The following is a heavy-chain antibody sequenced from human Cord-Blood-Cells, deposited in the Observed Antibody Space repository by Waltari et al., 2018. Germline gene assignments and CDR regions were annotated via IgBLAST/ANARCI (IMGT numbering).Heavy chain of an antibody. D-gene: IGHD7-27*01. CDR1: GFTFSSYA. V-gene: IGHV3-23*01. CDR2: ISGSGGST. Sequence: EVQLLESGGGLVQPGGSLRLSCAASGFTFSSYAMSWVRQAPGKGLEWVSAISGSGGSTYCADSVKGRFTISRDNSKNTLYLQMNSLRAEDTAVYYCAKDPLTGEAYYYYMDVWGKGTTVTVSS. CDR3: AKDPLTGEAYYYYMDV. J-gene: IGHJ6*03.